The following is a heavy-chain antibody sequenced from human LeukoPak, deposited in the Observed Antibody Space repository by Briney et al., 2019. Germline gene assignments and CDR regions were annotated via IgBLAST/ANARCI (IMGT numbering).Heavy chain of an antibody. D-gene: IGHD5-24*01. CDR3: ATTQMTTTPFDY. V-gene: IGHV1-24*01. Sequence: ASVKVSCKVSGYTLTELSMHWVRQAPGKGLEWMGGFDPEDGETIYAQKFQGRVTMTEDTSTDTAYMELSSLRSEDTAVYYCATTQMTTTPFDYWGQGTLVTVSS. J-gene: IGHJ4*02. CDR2: FDPEDGET. CDR1: GYTLTELS.